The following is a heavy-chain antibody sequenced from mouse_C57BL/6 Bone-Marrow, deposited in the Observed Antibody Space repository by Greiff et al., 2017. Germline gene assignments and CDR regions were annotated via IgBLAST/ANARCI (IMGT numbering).Heavy chain of an antibody. Sequence: EVQLQQSGPELVKPGASVKISCKASGYSFTGYYMNWVKQSPEKSLEWIGEINPSTGGTTYNQKFKAKATLTVDKSSSTAYMQLKSLTSEDSAVYYCALYYYGSSLTYWGQGTTLTVSS. CDR2: INPSTGGT. V-gene: IGHV1-42*01. D-gene: IGHD1-1*01. J-gene: IGHJ2*01. CDR1: GYSFTGYY. CDR3: ALYYYGSSLTY.